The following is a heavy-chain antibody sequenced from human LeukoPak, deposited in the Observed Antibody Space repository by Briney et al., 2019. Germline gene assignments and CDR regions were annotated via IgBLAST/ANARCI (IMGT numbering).Heavy chain of an antibody. CDR1: GFTFDDYA. CDR2: NSCNSGSK. CDR3: AKDMGCSSTSCYVEVSGYYYYGMDV. Sequence: GRSLRLSCAASGFTFDDYALQWVRQPPGKGLEMVSGNSCNSGSKGYPDFVQGRFTISRDNANNSLYLQMNSLRAEDTALYYCAKDMGCSSTSCYVEVSGYYYYGMDVWGQGTTVTVSS. D-gene: IGHD2-2*01. J-gene: IGHJ6*02. V-gene: IGHV3-9*01.